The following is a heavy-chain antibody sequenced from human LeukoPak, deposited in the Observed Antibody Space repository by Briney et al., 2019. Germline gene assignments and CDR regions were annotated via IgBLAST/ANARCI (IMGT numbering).Heavy chain of an antibody. J-gene: IGHJ4*02. D-gene: IGHD2-21*02. CDR2: MYTGGGR. CDR1: GFSVSNYY. V-gene: IGHV3-66*01. CDR3: TRGQSYCGADCYSD. Sequence: GGSLRLSCAASGFSVSNYYMSWVRQPPGKGLEWVSVMYTGGGRYYGDSVKGRFTISRDNSKNTVFLQMNSLRDEDTALYYCTRGQSYCGADCYSDWGQGTLVTVSS.